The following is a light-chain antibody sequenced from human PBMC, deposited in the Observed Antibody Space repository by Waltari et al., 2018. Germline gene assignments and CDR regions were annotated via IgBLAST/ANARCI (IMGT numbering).Light chain of an antibody. CDR3: QQANRFPLT. CDR2: DAS. V-gene: IGKV1-12*01. J-gene: IGKJ4*01. CDR1: QGINSC. Sequence: DIQMTQSPSSVSASVGDKVTITCRASQGINSCLARYQQKPGKAPKLLIYDASSLPTVVQSMCSGSESGTDFTLTISSLQPEDFATYYCQQANRFPLTFGGGTKVELK.